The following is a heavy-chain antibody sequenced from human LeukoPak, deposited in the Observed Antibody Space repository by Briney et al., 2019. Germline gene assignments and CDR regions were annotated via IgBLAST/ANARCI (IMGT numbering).Heavy chain of an antibody. V-gene: IGHV1-2*05. D-gene: IGHD6-19*01. J-gene: IGHJ5*02. CDR3: ARVGIAVAVFWFDP. Sequence: ASVTVSCKPSGYTFTGYYMHWVRQPPGQGLEWMGRINPNSGGTNYAQKFQGRVTMTRDTSISTAYMELSRLRSDDTGVYYCARVGIAVAVFWFDPWGQGTLVTVSS. CDR1: GYTFTGYY. CDR2: INPNSGGT.